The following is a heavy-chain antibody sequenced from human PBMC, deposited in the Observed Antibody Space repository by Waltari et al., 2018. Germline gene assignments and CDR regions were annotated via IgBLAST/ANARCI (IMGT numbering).Heavy chain of an antibody. D-gene: IGHD3-16*01. CDR3: AREIPLVGGVTKALDY. Sequence: QITLKESGPTLVKPTQTLTVTCTSSGFSLTTPGVGVGWVRQPPGKALEWLGLIYWDNDKRYSPSLKNRLTITRDTSKNQVVFTMTNMDPVDTATYFCAREIPLVGGVTKALDYWGPGILVTVS. J-gene: IGHJ4*02. CDR2: IYWDNDK. V-gene: IGHV2-5*02. CDR1: GFSLTTPGVG.